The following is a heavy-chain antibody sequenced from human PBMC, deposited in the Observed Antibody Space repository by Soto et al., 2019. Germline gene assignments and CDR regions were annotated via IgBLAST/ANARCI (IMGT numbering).Heavy chain of an antibody. V-gene: IGHV3-15*01. CDR1: GFTFNNAW. J-gene: IGHJ4*02. D-gene: IGHD2-2*01. Sequence: EVQLVESGGGVVKPGGSLRLSCATSGFTFNNAWMNWVRQAPGKGLEWVGRIKSNPAGGTVDYTAPVKGRYTISRDDSEDTLYLQMDSLRPEDTAVYYCATSRASCFCFDYWGQGALVTVSS. CDR3: ATSRASCFCFDY. CDR2: IKSNPAGGTV.